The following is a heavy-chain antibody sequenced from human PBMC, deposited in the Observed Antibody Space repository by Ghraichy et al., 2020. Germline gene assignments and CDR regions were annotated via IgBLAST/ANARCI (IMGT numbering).Heavy chain of an antibody. V-gene: IGHV4-61*01. Sequence: SETLSLTCTVSGGSVSSGSYYWSWIRQPPGKGLEWIGYIYYSGSTNYNPSLKSRVTISVDTSKNQFSLKLSSVTAADTAVYYCARDKRGYSGYGNWFDPWGQGTLVTVSS. CDR2: IYYSGST. CDR3: ARDKRGYSGYGNWFDP. D-gene: IGHD5-12*01. CDR1: GGSVSSGSYY. J-gene: IGHJ5*02.